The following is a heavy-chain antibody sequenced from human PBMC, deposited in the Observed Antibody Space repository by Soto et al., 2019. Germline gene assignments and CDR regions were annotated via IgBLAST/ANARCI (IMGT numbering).Heavy chain of an antibody. CDR1: GFTFGDYA. J-gene: IGHJ1*01. V-gene: IGHV3-49*03. D-gene: IGHD6-19*01. CDR3: TREEAQYSSGWYTEYFQH. CDR2: IRSKAYGGTT. Sequence: GGSLRLPCTASGFTFGDYAMSWFRQAPGKGLEWVGFIRSKAYGGTTEYAASVKGRFTISRDDSKSIAYLQMNSLKTEDTAVYYCTREEAQYSSGWYTEYFQHWGQGTLXXVSS.